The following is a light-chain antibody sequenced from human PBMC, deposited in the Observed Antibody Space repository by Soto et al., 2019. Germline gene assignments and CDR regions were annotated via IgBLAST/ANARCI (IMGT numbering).Light chain of an antibody. CDR1: QNVYTN. J-gene: IGKJ1*01. CDR2: GAT. CDR3: QQYNNWPRT. Sequence: ETVMTQSPATLSVSPGETATLSCRASQNVYTNLAWYQQKPGQAPRLLIHGATTRATGIPARFSGSGSGTEFTLTISSLQSEDFAVYYCQQYNNWPRTFGQGTKVDIK. V-gene: IGKV3-15*01.